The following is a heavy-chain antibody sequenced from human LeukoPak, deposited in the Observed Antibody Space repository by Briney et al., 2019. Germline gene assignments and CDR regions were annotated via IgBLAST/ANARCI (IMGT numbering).Heavy chain of an antibody. CDR3: ARGDLGSSGWYYFDY. D-gene: IGHD6-19*01. Sequence: SETLSLTCAVYGGSFSGYYWSWIRQPPGKGLEWIGEINHSGSTNYNPSLKSRVTISVDTSKNQFSLKLSSATAADTAVYYCARGDLGSSGWYYFDYWGQGTLVTVSS. V-gene: IGHV4-34*01. J-gene: IGHJ4*02. CDR2: INHSGST. CDR1: GGSFSGYY.